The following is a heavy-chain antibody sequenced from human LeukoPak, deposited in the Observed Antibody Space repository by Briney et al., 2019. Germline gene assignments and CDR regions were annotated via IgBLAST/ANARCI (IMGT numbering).Heavy chain of an antibody. CDR1: GYTCSAYG. D-gene: IGHD5-24*01. V-gene: IGHV1-18*01. Sequence: ASGKVSWKTCGYTCSAYGITWVRQAPGQGLEWMGWISGHQGNTKYAQNFQGRVTMTTDTSTSTAYMDLRSLRSDDTAIYFCARSDLATITAGPFEYWGQGTLVAVSS. CDR3: ARSDLATITAGPFEY. CDR2: ISGHQGNT. J-gene: IGHJ4*02.